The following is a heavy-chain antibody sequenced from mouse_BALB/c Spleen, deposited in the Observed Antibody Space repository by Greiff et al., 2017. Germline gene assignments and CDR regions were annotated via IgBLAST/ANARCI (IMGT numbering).Heavy chain of an antibody. D-gene: IGHD2-4*01. V-gene: IGHV5-9-3*01. CDR1: GFTFSSYA. Sequence: EVQLVESGGGLVKPGGSLKLSCAASGFTFSSYAMSWVRQTPEKRLEWVATISSGGSYTYYPDSVKGRFTISRDNAKNTLYLQMSSLRSEDTAMYYCARPTMIYYAMDYWGQGTSVTVSS. CDR3: ARPTMIYYAMDY. J-gene: IGHJ4*01. CDR2: ISSGGSYT.